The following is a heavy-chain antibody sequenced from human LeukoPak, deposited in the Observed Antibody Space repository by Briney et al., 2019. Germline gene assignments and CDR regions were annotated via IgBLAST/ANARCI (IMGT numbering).Heavy chain of an antibody. CDR3: TTGNSSGWYYFDY. Sequence: GGSLRLSCAASGFTFSNAWMSWVRQAPGKGLEWVGRIKSKTDGGTTDYAAPVKGRFTISRDDSKNTLYLQMNSLKTEDTAVYYCTTGNSSGWYYFDYWGQGTLVTVSS. CDR1: GFTFSNAW. J-gene: IGHJ4*02. D-gene: IGHD6-19*01. CDR2: IKSKTDGGTT. V-gene: IGHV3-15*01.